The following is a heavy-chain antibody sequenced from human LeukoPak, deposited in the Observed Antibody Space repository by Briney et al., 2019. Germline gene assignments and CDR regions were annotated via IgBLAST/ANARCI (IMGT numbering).Heavy chain of an antibody. CDR2: ISYDGSNK. Sequence: GRSLRLSCAASGFTFSSYAMHWVRQAPGKGLEWVAVISYDGSNKYYADSVKGRFTISRDNSKNTLYLQVNSLRAEDTAVYYCARSTPYYYGSGSDYWGQGTLVTVSS. V-gene: IGHV3-30-3*01. D-gene: IGHD3-10*01. CDR3: ARSTPYYYGSGSDY. J-gene: IGHJ4*02. CDR1: GFTFSSYA.